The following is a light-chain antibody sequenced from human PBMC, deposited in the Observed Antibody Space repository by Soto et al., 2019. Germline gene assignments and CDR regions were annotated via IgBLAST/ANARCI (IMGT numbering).Light chain of an antibody. CDR3: QQSYSSKWT. CDR2: AAS. V-gene: IGKV1-39*01. Sequence: DIQMTQSPSSLPASVGDRVTIACRASQNISSYLNWYQQKPGIAPKLLIYAASSLQSGVPSRFSGSGSGTDFTLTISSLQPEDFATYYCQQSYSSKWTFGQGTKVDIK. CDR1: QNISSY. J-gene: IGKJ1*01.